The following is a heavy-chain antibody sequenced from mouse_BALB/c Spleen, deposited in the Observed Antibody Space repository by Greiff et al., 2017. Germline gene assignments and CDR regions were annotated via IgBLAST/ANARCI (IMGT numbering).Heavy chain of an antibody. CDR1: GYTFTSYV. J-gene: IGHJ2*01. CDR2: INPYNDGT. V-gene: IGHV1-14*01. Sequence: VQLQQSGPELVKPGASVKMSCKASGYTFTSYVMHWVKQKPGQGLEWIGYINPYNDGTKYNEKFKGKATLTSDKSSSTAYMELSSLTSEDSAVYDWARGGHYGSSYVGYWGQGTTLTVSS. CDR3: ARGGHYGSSYVGY. D-gene: IGHD1-1*01.